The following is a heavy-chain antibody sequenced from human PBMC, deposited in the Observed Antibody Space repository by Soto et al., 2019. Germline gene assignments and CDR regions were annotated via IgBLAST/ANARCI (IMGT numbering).Heavy chain of an antibody. J-gene: IGHJ6*02. Sequence: AGGSLRLSCTASEFTFSHYPLQWIRQAPGRGLEWVAAISSAGSLEYYADSVKGRFTISRDNSKNTLFLQMNGLKPEDTALYYCARDPTPRAGSSTLYFFFGLDVWGQGTTVTVSS. D-gene: IGHD6-6*01. CDR3: ARDPTPRAGSSTLYFFFGLDV. V-gene: IGHV3-30-3*01. CDR1: EFTFSHYP. CDR2: ISSAGSLE.